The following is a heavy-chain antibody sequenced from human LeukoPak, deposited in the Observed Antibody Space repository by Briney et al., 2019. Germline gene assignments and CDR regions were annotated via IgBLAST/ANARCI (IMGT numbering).Heavy chain of an antibody. CDR2: ISYDGINK. CDR3: ARIYGGNSGGFDY. D-gene: IGHD4-23*01. CDR1: GFTFYNYG. V-gene: IGHV3-30*03. J-gene: IGHJ4*02. Sequence: PGGSLRLSCAASGFTFYNYGIHWVRQAPGKGLEWVALISYDGINKYYADSVKGRFTISRDNSKNTLYLQMNSLRPEDTAVYFCARIYGGNSGGFDYWGQGALVTVSS.